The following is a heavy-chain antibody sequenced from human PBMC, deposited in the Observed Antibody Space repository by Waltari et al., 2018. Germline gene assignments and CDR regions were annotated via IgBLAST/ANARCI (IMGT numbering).Heavy chain of an antibody. D-gene: IGHD5-12*01. J-gene: IGHJ4*02. CDR3: ATKKEHSGYEX. V-gene: IGHV3-30*03. Sequence: QVXLVESGXGVVQPERSXRLSCAASGFTFSNYGMHWVRQAXGEGLXWVAVXGSDDXNKYYADSVKXRFTISRDNSKNTLYLQXDSLRVEDXAVYYXATKKEHSGYEXWGQGTLVTVSS. CDR1: GFTFSNYG. CDR2: XGSDDXNK.